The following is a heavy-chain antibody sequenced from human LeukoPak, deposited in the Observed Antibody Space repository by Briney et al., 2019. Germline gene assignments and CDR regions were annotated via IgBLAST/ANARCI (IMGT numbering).Heavy chain of an antibody. Sequence: PGGSLRLSCAASGFTFSSYWMSWVPQAPGRGLEWFANIKQDGSDKNYVDSVKGRFTLSRDNDKNSLFLQMNSLRAEDTAVYYCARTFRIVVPAAIVLGGFDYWGQGTLVTVSS. CDR2: IKQDGSDK. CDR3: ARTFRIVVPAAIVLGGFDY. D-gene: IGHD2-2*02. J-gene: IGHJ4*02. V-gene: IGHV3-7*01. CDR1: GFTFSSYW.